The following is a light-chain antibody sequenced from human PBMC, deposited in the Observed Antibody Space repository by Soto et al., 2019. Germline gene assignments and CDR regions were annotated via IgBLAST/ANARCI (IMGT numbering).Light chain of an antibody. Sequence: QSVLTQPPSVSGAPGQRVTISSTGSSSNIGAGYDVHWYQQLPGTAPKLLIYGNSNRPSGVPDRFSGSKSGTSASLAITGLQAEDEADYYCQSYDSSLSAHVVFGGGTKVTVL. J-gene: IGLJ2*01. CDR3: QSYDSSLSAHVV. CDR2: GNS. V-gene: IGLV1-40*01. CDR1: SSNIGAGYD.